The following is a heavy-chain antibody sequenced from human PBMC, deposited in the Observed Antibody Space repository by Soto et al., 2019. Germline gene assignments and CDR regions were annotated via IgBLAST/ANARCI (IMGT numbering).Heavy chain of an antibody. J-gene: IGHJ6*02. CDR1: GYSFTSYW. CDR2: IDPSDSYT. CDR3: AKTYYYYGMDV. V-gene: IGHV5-10-1*01. Sequence: GESLKSSCKGSGYSFTSYWISWVRQMPGKGVEWMGRIDPSDSYTNYSTSFQGHVTISADKSISTAYLQWSSLKASDTAMYYCAKTYYYYGMDVWGQGTTVTVSS.